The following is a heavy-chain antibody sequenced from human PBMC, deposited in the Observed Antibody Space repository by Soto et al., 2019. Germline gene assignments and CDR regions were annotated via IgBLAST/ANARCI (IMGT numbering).Heavy chain of an antibody. CDR2: ISYDGSNK. CDR1: GFTFSNYA. D-gene: IGHD6-13*01. V-gene: IGHV3-30-3*01. CDR3: ARGAFKGIAAAGLSPYYYYGMDV. Sequence: PGGSLRLSCAASGFTFSNYAMHWVRQAPGKGLQWVAFISYDGSNKYYADSVKGRFTISRDNSKNTLYLQMNSLRAEDTAVYYCARGAFKGIAAAGLSPYYYYGMDVWGQGTTVTVSS. J-gene: IGHJ6*02.